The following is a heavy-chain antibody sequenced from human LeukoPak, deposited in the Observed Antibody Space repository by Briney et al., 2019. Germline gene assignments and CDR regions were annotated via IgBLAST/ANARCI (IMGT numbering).Heavy chain of an antibody. D-gene: IGHD6-13*01. Sequence: PSETLSLTCTVSGGSISSGGYYWSWIRQPPGKGLEWIGYIYHSGSTYYNPSLKSRVTISVDRSKNQLSLKLSSVTAADTAVYYCARSAGYSSSWCLDYWGQGTLVTVSS. CDR3: ARSAGYSSSWCLDY. V-gene: IGHV4-30-2*01. CDR2: IYHSGST. J-gene: IGHJ4*02. CDR1: GGSISSGGYY.